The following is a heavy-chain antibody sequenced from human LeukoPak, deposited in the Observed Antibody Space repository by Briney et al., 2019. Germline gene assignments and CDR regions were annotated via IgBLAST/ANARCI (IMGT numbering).Heavy chain of an antibody. CDR2: IIPIFGTA. CDR3: ARDRTTKWLFYYMDV. J-gene: IGHJ6*03. CDR1: GGTFSSYA. Sequence: AASVKVSCKASGGTFSSYAISWVRQAPGQGLEWMGGIIPIFGTANYAQKFQGRVTITADKSTSTAYMELSSLRSEDTAVYYCARDRTTKWLFYYMDVWGKGTTVTVSS. D-gene: IGHD3-22*01. V-gene: IGHV1-69*06.